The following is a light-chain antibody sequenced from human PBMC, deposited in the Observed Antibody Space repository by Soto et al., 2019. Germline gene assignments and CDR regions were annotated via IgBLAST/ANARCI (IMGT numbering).Light chain of an antibody. J-gene: IGKJ2*01. CDR2: GAS. CDR3: QKYNNWHRYT. Sequence: EIVMTQSPATLSVSPGERATLSCRASQSVSSNLAWYQQKPGQAPRLLIYGASTRATGIPARFSGSGSGTEFTLTISSLQSEDFAVYYCQKYNNWHRYTFGQGTKLEIK. CDR1: QSVSSN. V-gene: IGKV3-15*01.